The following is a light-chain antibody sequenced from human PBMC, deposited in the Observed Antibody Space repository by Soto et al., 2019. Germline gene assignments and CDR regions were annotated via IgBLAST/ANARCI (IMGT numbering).Light chain of an antibody. V-gene: IGLV7-46*01. J-gene: IGLJ1*01. CDR2: DTT. CDR1: TGAVTNGHY. Sequence: QAVVTQEPSLTVSPGGTVTLTCGSSTGAVTNGHYPYWFQQKPCQAPRTLIYDTTNRHSWTPARSSGSLLGGKAALPLSGAQPEDEAEYYCLLSYNGPYVFGTRTNVTVL. CDR3: LLSYNGPYV.